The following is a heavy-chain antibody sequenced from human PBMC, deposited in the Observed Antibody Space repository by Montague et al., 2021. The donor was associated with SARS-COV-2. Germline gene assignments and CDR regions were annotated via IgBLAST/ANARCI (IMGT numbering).Heavy chain of an antibody. D-gene: IGHD2-15*01. CDR1: GDSISSFY. CDR2: IYASGGT. CDR3: GRGVVTATPVVYY. J-gene: IGHJ4*02. Sequence: SETLSLTCTVSGDSISSFYWNWIRQPAGKGLEWIGRIYASGGTNYNPSLKSRVTMSVDTSKNQFSLKLNSVTAADTAVYYCGRGVVTATPVVYYWGRGTLVTVSS. V-gene: IGHV4-4*07.